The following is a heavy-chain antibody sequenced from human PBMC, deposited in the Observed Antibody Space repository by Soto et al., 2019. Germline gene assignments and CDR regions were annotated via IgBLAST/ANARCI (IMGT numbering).Heavy chain of an antibody. J-gene: IGHJ4*02. V-gene: IGHV3-74*01. Sequence: EVQLVESGGGLVQPGGSLRLSCAASGFTLSSYWMHWVRQAPGKGLVWVSRINSDGSSTSYADSVKGRFTISRDNAKNKLYLKLNSLRADDTAVYYCARDPGTGYYDSSGYYSDWGQGTLVTVSS. D-gene: IGHD3-22*01. CDR3: ARDPGTGYYDSSGYYSD. CDR1: GFTLSSYW. CDR2: INSDGSST.